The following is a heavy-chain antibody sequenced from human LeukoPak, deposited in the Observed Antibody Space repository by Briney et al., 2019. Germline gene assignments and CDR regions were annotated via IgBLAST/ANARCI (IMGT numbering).Heavy chain of an antibody. CDR2: IRPDGSEE. CDR1: GFTFSHNW. Sequence: GGSLRFSCTASGFTFSHNWMSWVRQAPGKGLEGVASIRPDGSEEYYMDSVKGRFTISRDNAKNSLYLQMNSLRAEDTALYYCAKLLGTVTTYDYWGQGTLVTVSS. D-gene: IGHD1-7*01. J-gene: IGHJ4*02. CDR3: AKLLGTVTTYDY. V-gene: IGHV3-7*01.